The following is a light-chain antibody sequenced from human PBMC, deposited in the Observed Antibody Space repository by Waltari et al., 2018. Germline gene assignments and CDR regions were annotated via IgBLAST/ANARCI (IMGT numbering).Light chain of an antibody. CDR3: SSYTSSNTLI. Sequence: QSALTQPASVSGSPGQSITISCTGTSGDVGTYNYVSWSQQHPGKAPKVLIYEVSNLPSGFSNRFSGSKSGNTACLTISGLQTDDEADYYCSSYTSSNTLIFGGGTKLTVL. CDR1: SGDVGTYNY. V-gene: IGLV2-14*01. J-gene: IGLJ2*01. CDR2: EVS.